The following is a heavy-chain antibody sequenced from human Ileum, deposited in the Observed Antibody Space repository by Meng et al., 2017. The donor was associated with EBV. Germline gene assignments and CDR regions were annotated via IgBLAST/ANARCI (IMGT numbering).Heavy chain of an antibody. J-gene: IGHJ4*02. CDR2: IYYSGST. Sequence: QGQLRGSGPGLVKPSETLSLTCTASGGSISSYYWSWIRQPPGKGLEWIGYIYYSGSTNYNPSLKSRVTISVDTSKNQFSLNLSSVTAADTAVYYCARGGWSLDYWGQGTLVTVSS. CDR3: ARGGWSLDY. CDR1: GGSISSYY. V-gene: IGHV4-59*08. D-gene: IGHD2-15*01.